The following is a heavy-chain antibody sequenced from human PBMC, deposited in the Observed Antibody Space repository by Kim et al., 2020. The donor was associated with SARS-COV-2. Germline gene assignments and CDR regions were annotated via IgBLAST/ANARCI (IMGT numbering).Heavy chain of an antibody. CDR1: GGSISSSSYY. D-gene: IGHD3-3*01. CDR2: IYYSGST. J-gene: IGHJ4*02. Sequence: SETLSLTCTVSGGSISSSSYYWGWIRQPPGKGLEWIGSIYYSGSTYYNPSLKSRVTISVDTSKNQFSLKLSSVTAADTAVYYCASGVLWSGYSFGYWGQGTLVTVSS. V-gene: IGHV4-39*01. CDR3: ASGVLWSGYSFGY.